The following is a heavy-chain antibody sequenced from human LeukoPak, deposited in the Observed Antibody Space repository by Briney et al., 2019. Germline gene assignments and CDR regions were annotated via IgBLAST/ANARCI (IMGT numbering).Heavy chain of an antibody. D-gene: IGHD3-16*01. CDR1: GFTFSSYG. J-gene: IGHJ4*02. CDR2: IRYDGSNK. V-gene: IGHV3-30*02. CDR3: AKDLGLLRGSYGVFDY. Sequence: GGSLRLSCAASGFTFSSYGMHWVRQAPGKGLEWVAIIRYDGSNKYYADSVKGRFTISRDNSKNTLYLQMNSLRAEDTAVYYCAKDLGLLRGSYGVFDYWGQGTLVTVSS.